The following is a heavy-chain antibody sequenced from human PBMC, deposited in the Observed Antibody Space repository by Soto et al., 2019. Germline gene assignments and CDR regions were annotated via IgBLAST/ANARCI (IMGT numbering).Heavy chain of an antibody. V-gene: IGHV4-38-2*02. Sequence: PSVTLSLTCAAAGCSISSGYYCGWIRQPPGKGLELIGSICHSGSTYYNPSLKSRVTISVDTSKNQFSLKLSSVTAADTAVYYCAREWHWGLHYYYYGMDVWGQGTTVTVSS. J-gene: IGHJ6*02. D-gene: IGHD3-16*01. CDR2: ICHSGST. CDR3: AREWHWGLHYYYYGMDV. CDR1: GCSISSGYY.